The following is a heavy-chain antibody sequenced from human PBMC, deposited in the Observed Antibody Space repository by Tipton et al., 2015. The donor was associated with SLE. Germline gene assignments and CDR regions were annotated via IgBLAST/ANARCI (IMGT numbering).Heavy chain of an antibody. J-gene: IGHJ5*02. Sequence: SPSFQGHVTISADKSISTAYLQWSSLKASDTAMYYCASTLYYYDSGFDPWGQGTLVTVSS. D-gene: IGHD3-22*01. CDR3: ASTLYYYDSGFDP. V-gene: IGHV5-10-1*01.